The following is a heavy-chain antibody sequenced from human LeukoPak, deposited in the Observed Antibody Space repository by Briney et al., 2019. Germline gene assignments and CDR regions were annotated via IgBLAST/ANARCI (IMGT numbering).Heavy chain of an antibody. CDR2: ISSSSKYT. D-gene: IGHD2-2*01. CDR1: GSPFSDYY. J-gene: IGHJ5*02. V-gene: IGHV3-11*06. CDR3: ARSPCSSTRCYHS. Sequence: GGSLRLSCAASGSPFSDYYMSWVRQAPGKGLEWVSYISSSSKYTNYVDSVRGRFTISRDNAKNSLNLQMNSLRVEDTAVYYCARSPCSSTRCYHSWGQGTLVTVSS.